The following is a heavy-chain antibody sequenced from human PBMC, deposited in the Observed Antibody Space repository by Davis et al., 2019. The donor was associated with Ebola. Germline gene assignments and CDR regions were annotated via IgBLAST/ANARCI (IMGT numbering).Heavy chain of an antibody. CDR1: GFTFSGSA. J-gene: IGHJ3*02. CDR3: ARVSGSYWAGAFDI. V-gene: IGHV3-73*01. D-gene: IGHD1-26*01. CDR2: IRSKANSYAT. Sequence: GESLKISCAASGFTFSGSAMHWVRQASGKGLEWVGRIRSKANSYATAYAASVKGRFTISRDDSKNTAYLQMNSLRAEDTAVYYCARVSGSYWAGAFDIWGQGTMVTVSS.